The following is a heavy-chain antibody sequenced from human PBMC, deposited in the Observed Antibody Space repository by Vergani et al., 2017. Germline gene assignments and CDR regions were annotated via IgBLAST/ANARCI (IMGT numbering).Heavy chain of an antibody. J-gene: IGHJ3*02. CDR2: IWYDGSNK. V-gene: IGHV3-33*01. CDR3: ARDKGAFDI. Sequence: QVQLVESGGGVVQPGRSLRLPCAASGFTFSSYGMHWVRQAPGKGLEWVAVIWYDGSNKYYADSVKGRFTISRDNSKNTLYLQMNSLIAEDTAVYYCARDKGAFDIWGQGTMVTVSS. CDR1: GFTFSSYG.